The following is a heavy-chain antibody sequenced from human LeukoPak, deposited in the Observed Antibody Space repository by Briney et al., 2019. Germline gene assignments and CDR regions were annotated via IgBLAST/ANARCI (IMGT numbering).Heavy chain of an antibody. Sequence: SETLSLTCTVSGGSIRGYHWGWIRQPPGKGLEWIGYIYYSGSTGYNPSLKSRVIISLDTSKNQVSLELTSVTAADTAVYYCAAGQLELPYWGQGTLVTVSS. CDR3: AAGQLELPY. V-gene: IGHV4-59*01. D-gene: IGHD1-1*01. CDR2: IYYSGST. J-gene: IGHJ4*02. CDR1: GGSIRGYH.